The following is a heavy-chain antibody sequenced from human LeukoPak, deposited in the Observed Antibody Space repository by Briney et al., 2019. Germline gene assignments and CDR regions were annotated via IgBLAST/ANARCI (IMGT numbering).Heavy chain of an antibody. J-gene: IGHJ4*02. V-gene: IGHV3-9*01. D-gene: IGHD3-9*01. CDR2: ISWNSGSI. CDR3: ASTPQRYLGGDY. CDR1: GFTFDDYA. Sequence: PGRSLRLSCAASGFTFDDYAMHWVRQAPGKGLEWVSGISWNSGSIGYADSVKGRFTISRDNSKNTLYLQMNSLRAEDTAVYYCASTPQRYLGGDYWGQGTLVTVSS.